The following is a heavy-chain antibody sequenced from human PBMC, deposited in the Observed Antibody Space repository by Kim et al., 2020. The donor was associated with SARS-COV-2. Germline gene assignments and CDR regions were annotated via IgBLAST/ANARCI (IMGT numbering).Heavy chain of an antibody. Sequence: SETLSLTCAVYGGSFSGYYWSWIRQPPGKGLEWIGEINHSGSTNYNPSLKSRVTISVDTSKNQFSLKLSSVTAADTAVYYCAGGGRRITMVRGVMGGWFDPWGQGTLVTVSS. J-gene: IGHJ5*02. CDR2: INHSGST. CDR3: AGGGRRITMVRGVMGGWFDP. D-gene: IGHD3-10*01. CDR1: GGSFSGYY. V-gene: IGHV4-34*01.